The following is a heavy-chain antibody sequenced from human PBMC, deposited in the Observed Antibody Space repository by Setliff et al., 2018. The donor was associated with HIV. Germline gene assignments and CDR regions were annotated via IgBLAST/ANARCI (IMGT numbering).Heavy chain of an antibody. CDR1: GGSIRTEDVY. D-gene: IGHD3-22*01. V-gene: IGHV4-30-4*01. Sequence: SETLSLTCTVSGGSIRTEDVYWSWIRQAPGKGLEWIGHIYYSGTIYYNPSLKSRLIISVDMSKNQFSLNLNSVTAADTAVYFCARVAYDFSTIYYYENRFDPWGQGTLVTVSS. J-gene: IGHJ5*02. CDR2: IYYSGTI. CDR3: ARVAYDFSTIYYYENRFDP.